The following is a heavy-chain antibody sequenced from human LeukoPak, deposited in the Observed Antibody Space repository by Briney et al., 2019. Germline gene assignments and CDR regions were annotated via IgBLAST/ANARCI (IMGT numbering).Heavy chain of an antibody. Sequence: PSQTLSLTCTVSGGSISSGDYYWSWIRQPPGQGLEWTGYIYYSGSTYYNPSLKSRVTISVNTSKNQFPLKLSSVTAADTAVYYCASAEYSSSWAPGDWGQGTLVTVSS. J-gene: IGHJ4*02. CDR2: IYYSGST. CDR1: GGSISSGDYY. V-gene: IGHV4-30-4*08. D-gene: IGHD6-6*01. CDR3: ASAEYSSSWAPGD.